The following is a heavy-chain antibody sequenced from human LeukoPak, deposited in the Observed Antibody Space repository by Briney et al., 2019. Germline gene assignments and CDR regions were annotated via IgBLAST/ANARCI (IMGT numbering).Heavy chain of an antibody. CDR1: GGSFSGYY. CDR3: ARGGYSYGYEGSSSWYTCFDY. Sequence: PSETLSLTRAVYGGSFSGYYWSWIRQPPGKGLEWIGEINHSGSTNYNPSLKSRVTISVDTSKNQFSLKLSSVTAADTAVYYCARGGYSYGYEGSSSWYTCFDYWGQGTLVTVSS. D-gene: IGHD5-18*01. V-gene: IGHV4-34*01. J-gene: IGHJ4*02. CDR2: INHSGST.